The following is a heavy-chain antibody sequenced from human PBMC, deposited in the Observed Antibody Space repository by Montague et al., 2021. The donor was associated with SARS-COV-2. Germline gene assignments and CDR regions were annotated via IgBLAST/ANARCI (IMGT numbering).Heavy chain of an antibody. D-gene: IGHD3-9*01. CDR1: GFSLSTSGMR. J-gene: IGHJ4*02. CDR3: ARSYYDILTAYYTPFDY. Sequence: PPLVKPTQTLTLTCTFSGFSLSTSGMRASWIRQPPGKALEWLARIDWDDDKFHSTSLKTRLTISKDTSKNQVVLTMTNMDPVDTATYYCARSYYDILTAYYTPFDYWGQGTLVTVSS. CDR2: IDWDDDK. V-gene: IGHV2-70*04.